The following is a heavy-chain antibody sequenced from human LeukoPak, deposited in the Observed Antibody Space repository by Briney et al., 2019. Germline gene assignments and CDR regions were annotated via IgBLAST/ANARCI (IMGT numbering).Heavy chain of an antibody. D-gene: IGHD2-15*01. CDR3: ARAFLVGYSPEEYFFDY. CDR1: GGSISSSNW. J-gene: IGHJ4*02. CDR2: IYHLGTT. V-gene: IGHV4-4*02. Sequence: SGTLSLTCAVSGGSISSSNWWSWVRQPPGKGLESIGEIYHLGTTNYNPSLKSRVTISIDKSKNQFSLKLHSVTAADTAVYYCARAFLVGYSPEEYFFDYWGQGTLVTVSS.